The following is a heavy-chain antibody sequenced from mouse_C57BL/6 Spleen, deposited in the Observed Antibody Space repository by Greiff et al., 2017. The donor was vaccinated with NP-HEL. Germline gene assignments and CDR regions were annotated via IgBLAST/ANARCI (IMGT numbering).Heavy chain of an antibody. J-gene: IGHJ4*01. CDR2: FYPGSGSI. CDR3: ARHEDNDGSKGARDY. D-gene: IGHD1-1*01. CDR1: GYTFTEYT. Sequence: VQLQQSGAELVKPGASVKLSCKASGYTFTEYTIHWVKQRSGQGLEWIGWFYPGSGSIKYNEKFKDKATLTADKSYSTVYIQLSRLTSEDSAVYFCARHEDNDGSKGARDYWGQGTSVTVSS. V-gene: IGHV1-62-2*01.